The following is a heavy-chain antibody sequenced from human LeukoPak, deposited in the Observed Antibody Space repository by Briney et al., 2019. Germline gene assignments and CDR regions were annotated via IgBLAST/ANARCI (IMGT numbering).Heavy chain of an antibody. V-gene: IGHV1-18*04. CDR3: ARVPPSAHQLLSSDY. J-gene: IGHJ4*02. CDR2: ISANDGET. D-gene: IGHD2-2*01. Sequence: ASVKVSCKASGYTFTNYGISWVRQAPGQGLEWMAWISANDGETRYAQNLQGRVTMTTDTSTSTAYMELRSLRSDDTAVYYCARVPPSAHQLLSSDYWGQGTQVTVSS. CDR1: GYTFTNYG.